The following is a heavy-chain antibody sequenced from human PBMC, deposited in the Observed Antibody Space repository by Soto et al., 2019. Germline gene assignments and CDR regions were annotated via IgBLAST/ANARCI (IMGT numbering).Heavy chain of an antibody. CDR1: GGSISSGGYY. J-gene: IGHJ5*02. D-gene: IGHD3-10*01. CDR2: IYYSGST. CDR3: ALRITMVRGEYNWFDP. V-gene: IGHV4-31*03. Sequence: QVQLQESGPGLVKPSQTLSLTCTVSGGSISSGGYYWSWIRQHPGKGLEWIGYIYYSGSTYYNPSLKSRVTISVDTSKNQFSLKLSSVTAADTAVYYCALRITMVRGEYNWFDPWGQGTLVTVSS.